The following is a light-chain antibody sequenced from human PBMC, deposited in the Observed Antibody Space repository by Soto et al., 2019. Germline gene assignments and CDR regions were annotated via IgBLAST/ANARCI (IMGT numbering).Light chain of an antibody. Sequence: QSVLTQPPSVSAAPGQKVTISCPGSSSNIGNNYVSWYQHLPGTALKLLIYDNDKRPSGIPDRFSGSESGASATLDITGLQTGDEADFYCLTWDSSLSVAVFGTGTKVTVL. CDR3: LTWDSSLSVAV. CDR2: DND. J-gene: IGLJ1*01. CDR1: SSNIGNNY. V-gene: IGLV1-51*01.